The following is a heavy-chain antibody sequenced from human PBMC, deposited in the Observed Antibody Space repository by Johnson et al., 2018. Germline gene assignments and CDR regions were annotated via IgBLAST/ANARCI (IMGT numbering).Heavy chain of an antibody. D-gene: IGHD3-10*01. Sequence: VQLVESGGGLVKPGGSLRLSCAASGFTFSNAWMNWVRQAPGKGLEWVGRIKSKTDGGTTDYAAPVKGRFTISRDDSKNTLYLQMNSLRAEDTAVYYCARGWYYYGSGEFLQHYYYMDVWGKGTTVTVSS. CDR1: GFTFSNAW. CDR2: IKSKTDGGTT. J-gene: IGHJ6*03. CDR3: ARGWYYYGSGEFLQHYYYMDV. V-gene: IGHV3-15*07.